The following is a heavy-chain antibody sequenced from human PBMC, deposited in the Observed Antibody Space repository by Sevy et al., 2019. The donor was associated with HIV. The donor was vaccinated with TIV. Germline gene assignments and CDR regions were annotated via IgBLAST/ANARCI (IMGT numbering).Heavy chain of an antibody. CDR3: AEDGGLDAFKI. J-gene: IGHJ3*02. CDR2: IWNDGSKI. Sequence: GGSLRLSCAASTFTFSRNAMHWVRQAPGKGLEWVALIWNDGSKIYYVDSVKGRFTISRDNSKNTLYLQMNSLRVEDTAVYYCAEDGGLDAFKIWGQGTMVTVSS. V-gene: IGHV3-33*06. CDR1: TFTFSRNA. D-gene: IGHD3-10*01.